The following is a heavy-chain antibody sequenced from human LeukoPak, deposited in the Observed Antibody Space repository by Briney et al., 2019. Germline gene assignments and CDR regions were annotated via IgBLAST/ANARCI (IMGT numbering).Heavy chain of an antibody. D-gene: IGHD3-22*01. V-gene: IGHV3-23*01. CDR2: ISGSDGST. CDR3: AKMDRNYYDSSGYYCDY. CDR1: RFTFSSYA. J-gene: IGHJ4*02. Sequence: PGGSLRLSCAASRFTFSSYAMSWVRQAPGKGLEWVSAISGSDGSTYYADSVKGRFTISRDNSKNTLYLQMNSLRAEDTAVYYCAKMDRNYYDSSGYYCDYWGQGTLVTVSS.